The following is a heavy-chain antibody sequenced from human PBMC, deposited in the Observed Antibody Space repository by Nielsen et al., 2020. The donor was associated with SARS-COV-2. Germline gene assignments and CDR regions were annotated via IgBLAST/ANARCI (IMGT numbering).Heavy chain of an antibody. Sequence: GESLKISCAASGFTLGGSALHWVRQASGKGLEWVGRIGTKANTDATAYAASVGGRFTISRDASKNTAYLQMNSLKIEDTAIYYCARSMPVAGVYAFDVWGQGTMVTVSS. CDR2: IGTKANTDAT. V-gene: IGHV3-73*01. CDR3: ARSMPVAGVYAFDV. CDR1: GFTLGGSA. J-gene: IGHJ3*01. D-gene: IGHD6-19*01.